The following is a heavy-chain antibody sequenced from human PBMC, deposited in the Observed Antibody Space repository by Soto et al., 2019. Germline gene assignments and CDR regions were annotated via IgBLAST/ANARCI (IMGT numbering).Heavy chain of an antibody. Sequence: QVHLQESGPGLVKPSETLSLTCAVSGASIGSGGWWSWVRQPPGKGLEWIAEIFHDGNTNYSPSLKSGVTISVDESQNQFSLNVYSVTAADTAVYYCARHEGWTGPDQWGQGTLVTVSS. V-gene: IGHV4-4*02. CDR3: ARHEGWTGPDQ. CDR2: IFHDGNT. D-gene: IGHD2-8*02. J-gene: IGHJ5*02. CDR1: GASIGSGGW.